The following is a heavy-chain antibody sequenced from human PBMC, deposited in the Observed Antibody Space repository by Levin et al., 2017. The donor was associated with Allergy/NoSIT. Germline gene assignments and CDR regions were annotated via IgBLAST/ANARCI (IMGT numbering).Heavy chain of an antibody. CDR1: GFTFSSYG. CDR3: ATSDGYCSSTSCYASY. D-gene: IGHD2-2*01. V-gene: IGHV3-30*03. CDR2: ISYDGSNK. Sequence: GGSLRLSCAASGFTFSSYGMHWVRQAPGKGLEWVAVISYDGSNKYYADSVKGRFTISRDNSKNTLYLQMNSLRAEDTAVYYCATSDGYCSSTSCYASYWGQGTLVTVSS. J-gene: IGHJ4*02.